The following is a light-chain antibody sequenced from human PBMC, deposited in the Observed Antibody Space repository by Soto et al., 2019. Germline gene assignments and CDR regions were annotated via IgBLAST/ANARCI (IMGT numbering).Light chain of an antibody. Sequence: EIVMTQSPVTLSVSPGERATLSCRASQSVSSNLAWYQQKPGQPPRLLIYGASPRATGIPARFSGSGSGTEFTLTISSLQSEDFAVYYCHQYYNWPRTFGQGTKVEIK. V-gene: IGKV3-15*01. J-gene: IGKJ1*01. CDR2: GAS. CDR1: QSVSSN. CDR3: HQYYNWPRT.